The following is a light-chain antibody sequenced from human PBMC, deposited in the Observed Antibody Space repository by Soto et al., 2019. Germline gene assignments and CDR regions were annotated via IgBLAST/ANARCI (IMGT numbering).Light chain of an antibody. V-gene: IGKV3-11*01. CDR1: QNVNNY. Sequence: EVVLTQSPATLSLSPGERATLYCRASQNVNNYLAWYQQKPGQAPRLLIYDASNRATGIPARFSGGGSGADFFLTISSLEPEDFAVYYCQQRTNVFTFGPGTKVAIK. CDR2: DAS. J-gene: IGKJ3*01. CDR3: QQRTNVFT.